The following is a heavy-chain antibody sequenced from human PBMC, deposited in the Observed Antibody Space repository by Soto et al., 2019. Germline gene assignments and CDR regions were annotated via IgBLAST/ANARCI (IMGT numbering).Heavy chain of an antibody. CDR3: ARAPEIRGWGGGYFHH. Sequence: QVQLQESGPGLVKPSETLSLTCTVSGDSISSYYWSWIRQPPGKGLEWIGYIYYSGSTNYNPSLKSRVTISVDPSKNQFPLKLGSVTAGDTAVYYCARAPEIRGWGGGYFHHWGQGSLVTVSS. D-gene: IGHD3-16*01. J-gene: IGHJ1*01. V-gene: IGHV4-59*01. CDR1: GDSISSYY. CDR2: IYYSGST.